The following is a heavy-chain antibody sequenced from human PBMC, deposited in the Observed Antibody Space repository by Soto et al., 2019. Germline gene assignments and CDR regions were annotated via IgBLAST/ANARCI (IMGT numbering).Heavy chain of an antibody. Sequence: VKVSCTASGYTFNNYYMHWVRQDPGQGLEWMGMIIPISGIANHAQKFQGRVTITADKSTGTAYMELSSLRSEDTAVYYCANPPRYWGQGTLVTVSS. CDR3: ANPPRY. CDR2: IIPISGIA. J-gene: IGHJ4*02. V-gene: IGHV1-69*10. CDR1: GYTFNNYY.